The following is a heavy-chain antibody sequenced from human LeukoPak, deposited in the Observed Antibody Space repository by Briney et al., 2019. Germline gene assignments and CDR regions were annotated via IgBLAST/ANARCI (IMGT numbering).Heavy chain of an antibody. V-gene: IGHV4-39*01. CDR3: ARHFLRGGFDS. Sequence: SETLSLTCTVSGGSLSSSDFFWGWIRQSPGRGLESIGIVSYTGNTFYNESLRSRVSISVDTSKKQFALKLRSVTAADTAVYYCARHFLRGGFDSWGQGTLVAVSS. CDR2: VSYTGNT. CDR1: GGSLSSSDFF. D-gene: IGHD5-12*01. J-gene: IGHJ4*02.